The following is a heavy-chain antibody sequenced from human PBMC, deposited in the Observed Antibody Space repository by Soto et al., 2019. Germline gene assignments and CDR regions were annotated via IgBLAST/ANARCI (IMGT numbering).Heavy chain of an antibody. CDR1: GGSISSYY. Sequence: SETLSLTCTVSGGSISSYYWSWIRQPAGKGLEWIGRVYTSGSTNYNPSLKSRVTMSVDTSKNQFSLKLSSVTAADTAVYYCARARGSGWYHNFDYWGQGTMVTVSS. D-gene: IGHD6-19*01. J-gene: IGHJ4*02. CDR2: VYTSGST. CDR3: ARARGSGWYHNFDY. V-gene: IGHV4-4*07.